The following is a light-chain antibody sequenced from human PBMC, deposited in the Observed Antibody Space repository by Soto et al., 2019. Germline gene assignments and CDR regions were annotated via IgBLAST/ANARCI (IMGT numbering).Light chain of an antibody. CDR2: YDS. V-gene: IGLV3-21*04. J-gene: IGLJ1*01. CDR3: QVWDIMTDNYV. CDR1: NIGNKR. Sequence: SYKLTQSPSVSVAPEKTATITCGGNNIGNKRVHWYRQKPGQAPVLLISYDSDRPSGIPERFSGSNSGNTATLTISRVEAGDEADYYCQVWDIMTDNYVFGSGTKVTVL.